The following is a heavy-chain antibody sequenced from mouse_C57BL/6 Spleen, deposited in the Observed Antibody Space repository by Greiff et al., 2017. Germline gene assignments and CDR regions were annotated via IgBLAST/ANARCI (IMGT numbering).Heavy chain of an antibody. CDR1: GYSITSGYY. CDR3: ARDPIYYDYGGYWYFDV. D-gene: IGHD2-4*01. CDR2: ISYDGSN. Sequence: EVQLQESGPGLVKPSQSLSLTCSVTGYSITSGYYWNWIRQFPGNKLEWMGYISYDGSNNYNPSLKNRISITRDTSKNQFFLKLNSVTTEDTATYYCARDPIYYDYGGYWYFDVWGTGTTVTVSS. J-gene: IGHJ1*03. V-gene: IGHV3-6*01.